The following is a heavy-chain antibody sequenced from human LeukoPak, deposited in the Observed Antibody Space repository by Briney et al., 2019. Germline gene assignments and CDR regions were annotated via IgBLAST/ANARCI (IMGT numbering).Heavy chain of an antibody. V-gene: IGHV3-33*01. CDR1: GFSFSIYG. Sequence: EKSLRLSSAAPGFSFSIYGMRWVRQALGKGLEWVALIWYDESIKYYAESVKGRFTISRDNSKTTLYLQMNSLRVEVTAVYYCARRQGDGFDVWGQGTMVTVSS. CDR3: ARRQGDGFDV. CDR2: IWYDESIK. J-gene: IGHJ3*01.